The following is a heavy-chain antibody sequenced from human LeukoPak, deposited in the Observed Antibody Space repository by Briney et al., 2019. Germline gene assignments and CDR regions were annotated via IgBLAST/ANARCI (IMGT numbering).Heavy chain of an antibody. CDR1: GYSISSGYY. CDR2: SYHSGST. D-gene: IGHD3-3*01. J-gene: IGHJ4*02. V-gene: IGHV4-38-2*02. CDR3: ARVGPVITIFGANNYFDY. Sequence: SETLSLTCTVSGYSISSGYYWGWIRQPPGKGLDWIGSSYHSGSTYYNPSLKSRVTISVDTSKNQFSLKLSSVTAADTAVYYCARVGPVITIFGANNYFDYWGQGTLVTVSS.